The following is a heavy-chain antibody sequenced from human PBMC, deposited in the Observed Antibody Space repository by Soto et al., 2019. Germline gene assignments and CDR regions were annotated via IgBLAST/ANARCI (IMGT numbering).Heavy chain of an antibody. D-gene: IGHD6-13*01. CDR1: GFTFSRYG. Sequence: QVQLVESGGGVVQPGRSLRLSCAASGFTFSRYGMHWVRQAPGKGLEWVAVIWYDGSNKYYADSVKGRFTISRDNSKNTLYLQMNSLRAEDTAVYYCARASSSWYAFDIWGQGTMVTVSS. J-gene: IGHJ3*02. CDR3: ARASSSWYAFDI. V-gene: IGHV3-33*01. CDR2: IWYDGSNK.